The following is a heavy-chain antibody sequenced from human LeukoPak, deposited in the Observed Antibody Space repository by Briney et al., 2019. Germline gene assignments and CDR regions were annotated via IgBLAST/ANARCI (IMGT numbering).Heavy chain of an antibody. D-gene: IGHD3-3*01. CDR1: GGSISSGDYY. V-gene: IGHV4-30-4*01. CDR2: IYHSGST. Sequence: SETLSLTCTVSGGSISSGDYYWSWIRQPPGKGLEWIGYIYHSGSTYYNPSLKSRVTISLDTSKNQFSLKMRSVTAADTAVYYCARGRVRFLYYFDYWGQGTLVTVSS. CDR3: ARGRVRFLYYFDY. J-gene: IGHJ4*02.